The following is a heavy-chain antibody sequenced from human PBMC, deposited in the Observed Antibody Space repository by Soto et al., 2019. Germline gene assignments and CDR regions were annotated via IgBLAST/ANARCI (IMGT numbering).Heavy chain of an antibody. CDR3: AKMVGATLVDY. V-gene: IGHV4-4*02. CDR2: IHHSGST. CDR1: GASISSTSSGDW. D-gene: IGHD1-26*01. J-gene: IGHJ4*02. Sequence: QVQLQESGPGLVKPSGTLSLTCTVSGASISSTSSGDWWSWVRQPPGKGLEWIGEIHHSGSTNYNPSLKIRVTMSVDTSKNQFSLRLSSVTAADTAVYYCAKMVGATLVDYWGQGTLVTVSS.